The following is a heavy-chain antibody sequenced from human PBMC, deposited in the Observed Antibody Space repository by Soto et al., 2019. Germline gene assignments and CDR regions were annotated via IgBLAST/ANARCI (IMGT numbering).Heavy chain of an antibody. CDR2: ISCGGSNK. Sequence: GGSLRLSCAASGFTFSRYGMHWVRHAPGKGLGRVAVISCGGSNKYYADCVKGRFTISRDNSKNTLNLQLNSLRAEDTAVYYCAKDHYYDSYPGFDYWGQGPMVTFSS. V-gene: IGHV3-30*18. CDR3: AKDHYYDSYPGFDY. J-gene: IGHJ4*02. CDR1: GFTFSRYG. D-gene: IGHD3-22*01.